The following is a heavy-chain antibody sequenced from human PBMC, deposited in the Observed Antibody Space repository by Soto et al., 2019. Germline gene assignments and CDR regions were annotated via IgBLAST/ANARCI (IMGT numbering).Heavy chain of an antibody. V-gene: IGHV3-7*01. D-gene: IGHD3-10*01. CDR1: GFSFKSYW. J-gene: IGHJ4*02. CDR2: IREDGSEQ. Sequence: EVQLVESGGGLVQPGGSLRLSCAASGFSFKSYWMSWVRQAPGKGLEWVANIREDGSEQNYVDSVKGRFTISRDNANNSLFLHMNSLRAEDTGVYYCARDFGADKRYFDNWGQGTLVTVSS. CDR3: ARDFGADKRYFDN.